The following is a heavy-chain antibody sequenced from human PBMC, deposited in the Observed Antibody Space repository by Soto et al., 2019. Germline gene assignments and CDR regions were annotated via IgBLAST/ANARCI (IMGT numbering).Heavy chain of an antibody. Sequence: GGSLRLSCAASGFTFSSYAMHWVRQAPGKGLEWVSSISGSGGRTYYADSVKGRFTISRDNSKNALYLQMNSLRAEDTAVYFCAKGDSSGSGGGPYFGYWGQGTLVTVSS. CDR3: AKGDSSGSGGGPYFGY. D-gene: IGHD3-22*01. CDR2: ISGSGGRT. CDR1: GFTFSSYA. V-gene: IGHV3-23*01. J-gene: IGHJ4*02.